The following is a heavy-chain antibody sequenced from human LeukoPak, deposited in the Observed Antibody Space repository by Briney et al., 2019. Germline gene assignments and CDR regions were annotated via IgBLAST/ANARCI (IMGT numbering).Heavy chain of an antibody. CDR2: ISSSSSTI. CDR1: GFTFSSYS. CDR3: AREKGYGSGRYFAFDI. D-gene: IGHD3-10*01. V-gene: IGHV3-48*04. Sequence: PGGSLRLSCAASGFTFSSYSMNWVRQAPGKGLEWVSYISSSSSTIYYADSVKGRFTISRDNAKNSLYLQMNSLRAEDTAVYYCAREKGYGSGRYFAFDIWGQGTMVTVSS. J-gene: IGHJ3*02.